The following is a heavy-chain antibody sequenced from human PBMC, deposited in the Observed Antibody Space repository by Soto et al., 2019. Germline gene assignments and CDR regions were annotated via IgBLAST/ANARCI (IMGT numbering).Heavy chain of an antibody. CDR2: IYYTGST. J-gene: IGHJ5*02. D-gene: IGHD2-15*01. CDR3: ARASGCSGDSCAFDP. CDR1: GGSIRTYY. Sequence: PSETLSLTCTVSGGSIRTYYWSWIRQPPGKGLEWIGYIYYTGSTNYNPSLKSRVTISVDTSKNQFSLKLSSVTAADTAVYYCARASGCSGDSCAFDPWGQGTLVTVSS. V-gene: IGHV4-59*01.